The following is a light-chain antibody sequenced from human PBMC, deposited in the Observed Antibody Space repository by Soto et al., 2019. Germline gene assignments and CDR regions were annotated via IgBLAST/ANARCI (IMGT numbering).Light chain of an antibody. J-gene: IGKJ1*01. Sequence: IQMTQSPSSLSASVGERVTITCRASQLIRNDLGWYQQKPGEVPRLLIYSASTLQSGFPSRFSGSASGTDFTLTISSLQPEDSATYYCLQDYNYPQTFGQGTKVEIK. CDR2: SAS. CDR1: QLIRND. V-gene: IGKV1-6*01. CDR3: LQDYNYPQT.